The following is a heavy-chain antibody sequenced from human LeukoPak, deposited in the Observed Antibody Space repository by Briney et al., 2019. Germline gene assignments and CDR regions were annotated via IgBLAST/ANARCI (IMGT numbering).Heavy chain of an antibody. V-gene: IGHV3-30*03. CDR2: ISYDGTNK. CDR1: GFTFSTYA. CDR3: ATVGGSADY. D-gene: IGHD2-15*01. J-gene: IGHJ4*02. Sequence: GGSLRLSCAASGFTFSTYAIHWVRQGPGKGLEWVAVISYDGTNKYYSDSVRGRFAISRDNPKNTLYLQMNNLRPGDTAVYYCATVGGSADYWGQGTLVSVSS.